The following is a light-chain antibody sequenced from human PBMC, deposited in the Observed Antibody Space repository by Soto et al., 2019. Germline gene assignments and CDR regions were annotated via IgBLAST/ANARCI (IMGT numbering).Light chain of an antibody. Sequence: IVMTQSPDSLAVSLGGRATINCKSSQSVLYSTNNKNYLAWYQQKPGQPPKLLIYWATTREAGVPDRFSGSGSGTDFTLTISSLQAEDVAVYYCQQYYSAPFTFGQGTKLEIK. V-gene: IGKV4-1*01. CDR3: QQYYSAPFT. CDR1: QSVLYSTNNKNY. CDR2: WAT. J-gene: IGKJ2*01.